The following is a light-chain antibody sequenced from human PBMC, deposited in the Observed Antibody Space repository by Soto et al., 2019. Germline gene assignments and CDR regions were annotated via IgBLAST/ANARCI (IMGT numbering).Light chain of an antibody. CDR1: SGDVGRYDY. J-gene: IGLJ2*01. Sequence: QSALTQPPSASGSPGQSVTISCSGSSGDVGRYDYVSWYQHHPGKAPKVIIFEVTKRPSGVPDRFSGSKSGNTASLTVSGLQAEDEAEYFCSSYAGRNKMVFGGGTKLTVL. CDR2: EVT. CDR3: SSYAGRNKMV. V-gene: IGLV2-8*01.